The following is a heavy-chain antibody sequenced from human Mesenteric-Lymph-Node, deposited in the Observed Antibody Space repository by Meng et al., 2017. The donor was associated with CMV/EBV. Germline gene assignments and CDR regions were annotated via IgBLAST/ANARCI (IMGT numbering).Heavy chain of an antibody. Sequence: GESLKISCAASGFTFSNYPMSMNWVRQAPGKGLEWVSSISTGTSHVFYADSVKGRFTISRDNAKNSVYLQMNSLRAEDTAVYYCARGLGSPPGYYYYYGMDVWGQGTTVTVSS. D-gene: IGHD3-10*01. CDR1: GFTFSNYPMS. J-gene: IGHJ6*02. CDR3: ARGLGSPPGYYYYYGMDV. CDR2: ISTGTSHV. V-gene: IGHV3-21*01.